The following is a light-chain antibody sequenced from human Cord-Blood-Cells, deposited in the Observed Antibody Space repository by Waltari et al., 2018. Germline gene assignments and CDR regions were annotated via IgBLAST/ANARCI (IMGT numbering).Light chain of an antibody. J-gene: IGLJ3*02. Sequence: QSALTQPRSVSGSPGQSVTISCTGTRSDVGGYNYVSWSQRHPGKAPKLMIYDVSKRPAGVPDLFSGSRSGNQASLTISGLQAEDESDDYCCSYAGSYTLVFGGGTKLTIL. CDR2: DVS. CDR1: RSDVGGYNY. V-gene: IGLV2-11*01. CDR3: CSYAGSYTLV.